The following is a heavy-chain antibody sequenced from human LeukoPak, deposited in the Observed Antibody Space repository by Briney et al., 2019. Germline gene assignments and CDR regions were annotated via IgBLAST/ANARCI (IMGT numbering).Heavy chain of an antibody. Sequence: GGSLRLSCAASGFTFIDYAMTWVRQAPGKGLEWVSTIRYGADSAYYADSVKGRFTISRDNSKNTVYLQMNSLRVDDTAVYYCAKGLTTHDCWGQGTLVTVSS. D-gene: IGHD4-11*01. CDR2: IRYGADSA. CDR3: AKGLTTHDC. V-gene: IGHV3-23*01. J-gene: IGHJ4*02. CDR1: GFTFIDYA.